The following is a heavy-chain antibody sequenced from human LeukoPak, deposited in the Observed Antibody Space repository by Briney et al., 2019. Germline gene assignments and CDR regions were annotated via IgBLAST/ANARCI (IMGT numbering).Heavy chain of an antibody. CDR3: ARNRLDNWNDEPYYYYGMDV. CDR1: GYTFTSYG. Sequence: GASVKVSCKASGYTFTSYGISWVRQAPGQGLEWMGWISAYNGNTNYAQKLQGRVTMTTDTSTSTAYMELRSLRSDDTAVYYCARNRLDNWNDEPYYYYGMDVWGQGTTVTVSS. V-gene: IGHV1-18*01. J-gene: IGHJ6*02. D-gene: IGHD1-20*01. CDR2: ISAYNGNT.